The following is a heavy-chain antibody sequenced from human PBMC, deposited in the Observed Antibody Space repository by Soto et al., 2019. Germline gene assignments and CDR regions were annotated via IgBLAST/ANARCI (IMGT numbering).Heavy chain of an antibody. D-gene: IGHD4-17*01. J-gene: IGHJ4*02. CDR2: ISRSGSFI. CDR1: GFTFTNYN. CDR3: ARETTCDY. Sequence: GGSLRLSCAASGFTFTNYNMNWVRQAPGKGLEWVSSISRSGSFIYSADSVKGRFTISRDNAKNSLYLQMDSLRAEDTAVYYCARETTCDYWGQGTLVTVSS. V-gene: IGHV3-21*01.